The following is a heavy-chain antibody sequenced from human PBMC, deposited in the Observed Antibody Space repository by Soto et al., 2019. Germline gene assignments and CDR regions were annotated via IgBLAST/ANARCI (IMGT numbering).Heavy chain of an antibody. Sequence: SETLSLTCTVSGGSISSYYWSWIRQPPGKGLEWIGYIYYSGSTNYNPSLKSRVTISVDTSKNQFSLKLSSVTSADTAVYYCARYGSGSSVWFDPWGQGTLVTVSS. J-gene: IGHJ5*02. D-gene: IGHD3-10*01. V-gene: IGHV4-59*01. CDR1: GGSISSYY. CDR3: ARYGSGSSVWFDP. CDR2: IYYSGST.